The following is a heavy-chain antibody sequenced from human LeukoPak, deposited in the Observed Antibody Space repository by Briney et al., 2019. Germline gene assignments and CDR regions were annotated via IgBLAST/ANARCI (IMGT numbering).Heavy chain of an antibody. CDR3: ARSGSSSDFDY. CDR2: IYYSGST. D-gene: IGHD6-6*01. J-gene: IGHJ4*02. CDR1: GGSISSSSYY. V-gene: IGHV4-39*07. Sequence: KPSETLSLTCTVSGGSISSSSYYWGWIRQPPGKGLEWIGSIYYSGSTYYNPSLKSRVTISVDTSKNQFSLKLSSVTAADTAVYYCARSGSSSDFDYWGQGTLVTVSS.